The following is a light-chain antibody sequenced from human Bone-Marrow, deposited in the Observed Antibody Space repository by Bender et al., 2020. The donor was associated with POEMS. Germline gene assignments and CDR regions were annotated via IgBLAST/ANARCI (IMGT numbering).Light chain of an antibody. CDR3: CSYTGTRTFVV. CDR2: DVS. Sequence: QSALTQPASVSGSPGQSITISFTGTSSDVGGYDYVSWYQQHPGKDLKLVIHDVSERPSGISSRFSGFKSGNTASLTISGLQAEDEADYYCCSYTGTRTFVVFGGGTKLTVL. CDR1: SSDVGGYDY. J-gene: IGLJ2*01. V-gene: IGLV2-14*03.